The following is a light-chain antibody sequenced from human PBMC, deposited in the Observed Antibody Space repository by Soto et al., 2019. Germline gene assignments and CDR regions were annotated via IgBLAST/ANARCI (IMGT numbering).Light chain of an antibody. CDR3: QQRRSWPLT. V-gene: IGKV3-11*01. CDR1: QDLRTY. CDR2: DAS. J-gene: IGKJ4*01. Sequence: EIVVTQSPVTLSLSPGERATLSCRATQDLRTYVGWYQQKPGQAPRLLIYDASNRATDIPARFSGSGSGTDFTLTISSLEPEDFAVYYCQQRRSWPLTFGGGTKVEIK.